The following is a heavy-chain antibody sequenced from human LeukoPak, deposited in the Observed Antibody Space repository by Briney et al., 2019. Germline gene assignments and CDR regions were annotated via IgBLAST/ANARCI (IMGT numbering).Heavy chain of an antibody. CDR3: AGGYNSGWSDYFDY. CDR1: GGSITSYY. Sequence: PSETLSLTCTVSGGSITSYYWNWIRQPPGKGLEWIGYMYYTGSTYYNSSFKSRVTISVDTSKNQFSLKLTSVTAADTAVYYCAGGYNSGWSDYFDYWGQGILVTVPS. D-gene: IGHD6-19*01. CDR2: MYYTGST. V-gene: IGHV4-59*01. J-gene: IGHJ4*02.